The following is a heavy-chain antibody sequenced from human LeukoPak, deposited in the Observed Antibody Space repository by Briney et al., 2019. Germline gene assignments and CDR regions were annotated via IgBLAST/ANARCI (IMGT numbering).Heavy chain of an antibody. CDR1: GFTFSSYG. CDR2: IRYDGSNK. CDR3: AKDIRYSTSPRGIDY. V-gene: IGHV3-30*02. D-gene: IGHD5-12*01. Sequence: GRSLRLSCAASGFTFSSYGMHWVRQAPGKGLEWVAFIRYDGSNKYYADSVKGRFTISRDNSKNTLSLQMNSLRAEDTAVYYCAKDIRYSTSPRGIDYWGQGTLVTVSS. J-gene: IGHJ4*02.